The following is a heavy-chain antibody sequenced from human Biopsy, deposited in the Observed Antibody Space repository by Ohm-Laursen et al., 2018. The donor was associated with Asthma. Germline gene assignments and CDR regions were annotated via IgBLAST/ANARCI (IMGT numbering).Heavy chain of an antibody. CDR3: ARTFHFWGPYHAEHYQH. V-gene: IGHV3-7*01. CDR1: GFTFGDYW. Sequence: SPRLSCAASGFTFGDYWMSWVRQVPGKGLEWVANIKHDGSEKNYVDSLKGRFTISRDNAKNSQYLQMNSLRAEDTAVYYCARTFHFWGPYHAEHYQHWGQGTLVTVSS. J-gene: IGHJ1*01. D-gene: IGHD3-3*02. CDR2: IKHDGSEK.